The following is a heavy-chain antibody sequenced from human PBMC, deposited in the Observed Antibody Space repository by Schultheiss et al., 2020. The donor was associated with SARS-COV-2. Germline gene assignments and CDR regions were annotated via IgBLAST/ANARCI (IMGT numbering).Heavy chain of an antibody. D-gene: IGHD4-17*01. CDR3: ASLDDYGDQAYYYYGMDV. CDR1: GFTFNNKF. V-gene: IGHV3-11*04. CDR2: IRISGATI. Sequence: GESLKISCAASGFTFNNKFMRWIRQAPGKGLEWVSYIRISGATIYYADSVKGRFTISRDNAKNSLYLQMNSLRAEDTAVYYCASLDDYGDQAYYYYGMDVWGQGTTVTVSS. J-gene: IGHJ6*02.